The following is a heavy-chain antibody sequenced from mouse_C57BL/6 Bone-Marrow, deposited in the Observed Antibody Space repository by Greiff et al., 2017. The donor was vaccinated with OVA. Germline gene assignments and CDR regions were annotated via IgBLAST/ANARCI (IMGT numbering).Heavy chain of an antibody. Sequence: EVQLVESGGGLVQPKGSLKLSCAASGFSFTTYAMNWVRQAPGKGLEWVARIRRKSSNSATYYADSVKDRFTISRDDSESMLYLQMNNLKTEDTAMYYCVRGLRFAYWGQGTLVTVSA. J-gene: IGHJ3*01. D-gene: IGHD2-13*01. CDR2: IRRKSSNSAT. CDR1: GFSFTTYA. CDR3: VRGLRFAY. V-gene: IGHV10-1*01.